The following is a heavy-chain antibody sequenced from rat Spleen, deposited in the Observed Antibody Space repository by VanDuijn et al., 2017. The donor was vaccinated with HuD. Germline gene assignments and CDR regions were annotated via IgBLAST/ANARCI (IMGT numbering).Heavy chain of an antibody. V-gene: IGHV2-41*01. Sequence: QVQLKESGPGLVQPSQTLSLTCTVTGFSLITYNMHWVRQPPGKGLEWMGIIWNTGGTQYNSALKSRLSISKDISKSQVFLKMNSLQTEDTAMYFCARSGRDWGQGVMVTVSS. D-gene: IGHD4-3*01. J-gene: IGHJ2*01. CDR2: IWNTGGT. CDR3: ARSGRD. CDR1: GFSLITYN.